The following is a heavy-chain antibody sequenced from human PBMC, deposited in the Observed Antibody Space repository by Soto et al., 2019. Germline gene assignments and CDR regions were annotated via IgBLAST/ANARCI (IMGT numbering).Heavy chain of an antibody. V-gene: IGHV3-9*01. CDR1: GFTFDDYA. J-gene: IGHJ4*02. CDR3: AKDPNHSSSFYFDY. CDR2: ISWNSGSI. D-gene: IGHD6-13*01. Sequence: GGSLRLSCAASGFTFDDYAMHWVRQAPGKGLEWVSGISWNSGSIGYADSVKGRFTISRDNAKNSLYLQMNSLRAEDTALYYCAKDPNHSSSFYFDYWGQGTLVTVSS.